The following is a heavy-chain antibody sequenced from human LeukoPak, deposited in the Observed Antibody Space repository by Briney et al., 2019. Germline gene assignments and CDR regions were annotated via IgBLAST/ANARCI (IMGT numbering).Heavy chain of an antibody. D-gene: IGHD3-10*01. V-gene: IGHV4-34*01. CDR2: INHSGST. Sequence: SETLSLTCAVYGGSFSGYYWSWLRQPPGKGLEWIGEINHSGSTNYNPSLKSRVTISVDTSKNQFSLKLSSVTAADTAVYYCARQGGSGSYPYYFDYWGQGTLVTVSS. CDR1: GGSFSGYY. J-gene: IGHJ4*02. CDR3: ARQGGSGSYPYYFDY.